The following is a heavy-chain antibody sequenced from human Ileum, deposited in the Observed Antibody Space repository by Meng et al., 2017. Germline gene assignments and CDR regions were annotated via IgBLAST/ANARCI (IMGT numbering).Heavy chain of an antibody. CDR2: IFQSGRT. CDR1: GTW. V-gene: IGHV4-4*02. D-gene: IGHD3-22*01. Sequence: VQLQGSGPRVVKPSGTLSLTCAVSGTWWSWVRQPPGKGLEWIGEIFQSGRTNYNPSLKSRVTISIDKSKSQISLQLSAVTAADTAVYSCATSNDRDVYYLGYWGQGTLVTVSS. J-gene: IGHJ4*02. CDR3: ATSNDRDVYYLGY.